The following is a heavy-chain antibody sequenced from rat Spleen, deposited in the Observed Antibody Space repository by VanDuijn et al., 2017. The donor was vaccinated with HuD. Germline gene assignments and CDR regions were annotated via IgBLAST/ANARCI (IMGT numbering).Heavy chain of an antibody. J-gene: IGHJ4*01. CDR3: TTDPGYSSYPPYVMDA. CDR1: GFTFSNYD. CDR2: ISYDGGST. Sequence: EVQLVESGGGFVQPGRSLKLSCAASGFTFSNYDMAWVRQAPTKGLEWVASISYDGGSTYYRDSVKGRFTISRDNAKSSLYLQMDSLRSEDTATYYCTTDPGYSSYPPYVMDAWGQGASVTVSS. D-gene: IGHD1-2*01. V-gene: IGHV5-20*01.